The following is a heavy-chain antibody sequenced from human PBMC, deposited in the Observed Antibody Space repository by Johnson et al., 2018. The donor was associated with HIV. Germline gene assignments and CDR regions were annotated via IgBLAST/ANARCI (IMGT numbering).Heavy chain of an antibody. CDR1: GFTFSSYP. D-gene: IGHD4-17*01. CDR2: ISYDGSNK. Sequence: QVQLVESGGGVVQPGRSLRLSCAASGFTFSSYPLHWVRQAPGKGLEWVAVISYDGSNKYYADSVKGRFTISRDNSKNTLYLQMNSLRAEDTAVYYCAQEGPLTVTTVMDAFDIWGQGTMVTVSS. CDR3: AQEGPLTVTTVMDAFDI. J-gene: IGHJ3*02. V-gene: IGHV3-30-3*02.